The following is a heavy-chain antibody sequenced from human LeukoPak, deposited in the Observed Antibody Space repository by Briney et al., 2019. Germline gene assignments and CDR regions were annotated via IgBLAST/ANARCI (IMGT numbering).Heavy chain of an antibody. CDR3: ARDDHGDDSSGYYSSGDY. Sequence: GGSLRLSCAASGFTFSSYSMNWVRQAPGKGLGWVSSISISSSYIYYADSVKGRFTISRDDAKNSLYLQMNSLRAEDTAVYYCARDDHGDDSSGYYSSGDYWGQGTLVTVSS. CDR2: ISISSSYI. D-gene: IGHD3-22*01. J-gene: IGHJ4*02. CDR1: GFTFSSYS. V-gene: IGHV3-21*01.